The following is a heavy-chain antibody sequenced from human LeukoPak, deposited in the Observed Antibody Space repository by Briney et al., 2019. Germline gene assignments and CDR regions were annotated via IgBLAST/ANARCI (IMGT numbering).Heavy chain of an antibody. V-gene: IGHV4-39*01. CDR3: ASDYGDYGGVRY. Sequence: TSSETLSLTCTVSGGSISSSSYYWGWIRQPPGKGLEWIGSIYYSGSTYYNPSLKSRVTISVDTSKNQFSLKLSSVTAADTAVYYCASDYGDYGGVRYWGQGTLVTVSS. CDR2: IYYSGST. J-gene: IGHJ4*02. CDR1: GGSISSSSYY. D-gene: IGHD4-17*01.